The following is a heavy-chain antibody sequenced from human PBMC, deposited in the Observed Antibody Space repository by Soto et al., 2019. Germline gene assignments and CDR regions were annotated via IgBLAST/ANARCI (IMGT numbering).Heavy chain of an antibody. J-gene: IGHJ6*02. Sequence: QVQLQESGPGLVKPSQTLSLTCTVSGGSISGGTYYWSWIRQPPGQGLEWSGYIYFSGSTYYNTSLKSRVIISVDTSKNQFSLRLSSVTAADTAVYYCARGDWPTPMDVWGQGTTVTVSS. CDR1: GGSISGGTYY. CDR3: ARGDWPTPMDV. V-gene: IGHV4-31*03. CDR2: IYFSGST. D-gene: IGHD2-21*01.